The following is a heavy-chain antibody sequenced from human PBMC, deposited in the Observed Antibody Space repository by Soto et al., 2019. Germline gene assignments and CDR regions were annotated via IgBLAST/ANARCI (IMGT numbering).Heavy chain of an antibody. J-gene: IGHJ6*02. V-gene: IGHV3-73*02. CDR3: TNPQVYYGMDV. CDR2: IRSKANNYAT. Sequence: EVQLVESGGGLVQPGGSLKLSCAASGFTFSGSAVHWVRQASGKGLEWVGRIRSKANNYATAYAASVQGRFTIFRDDLKNTAYLQMTSLKTEDTAVYYCTNPQVYYGMDVWGQGTTVTVSS. CDR1: GFTFSGSA.